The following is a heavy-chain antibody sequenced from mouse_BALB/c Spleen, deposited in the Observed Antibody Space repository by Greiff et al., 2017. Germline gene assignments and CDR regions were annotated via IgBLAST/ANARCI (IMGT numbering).Heavy chain of an antibody. CDR2: ISSGGSYT. Sequence: EVQVVESGGGLVKPGGSLKLSCAASGFTFSSYTMSWVRQTPEKRLEWVATISSGGSYTYYPDSVKGRFTISRDNAKNTLYLQMSSLKSEDTAMYYCTRDVLYYFDYWGQGTTLTVSS. J-gene: IGHJ2*01. V-gene: IGHV5-6-4*01. CDR3: TRDVLYYFDY. CDR1: GFTFSSYT.